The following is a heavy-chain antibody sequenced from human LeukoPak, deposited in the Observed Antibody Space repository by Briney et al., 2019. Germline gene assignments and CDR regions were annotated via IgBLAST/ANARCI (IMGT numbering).Heavy chain of an antibody. CDR1: GFTFSSYS. J-gene: IGHJ4*02. V-gene: IGHV3-30*03. D-gene: IGHD6-13*01. Sequence: GGSLRLSCAASGFTFSSYSMNWVRQAPGKGLEWVAVISYDGSNKYYADSVKGRFTISRDNSKNTLYLQMNSLRAEDTAVYYCARTLKGIAGYYFDYWGQGTLVTVSS. CDR2: ISYDGSNK. CDR3: ARTLKGIAGYYFDY.